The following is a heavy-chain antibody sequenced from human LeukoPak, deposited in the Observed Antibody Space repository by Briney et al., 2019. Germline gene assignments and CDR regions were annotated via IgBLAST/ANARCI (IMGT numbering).Heavy chain of an antibody. D-gene: IGHD6-13*01. Sequence: GGSLRLSCAASGFTFSSYSMNWVRQAPGKGLEWVAFIRYDASNKYYADSVKGRFTISRDNSKNTLYLQMNSLRAEDTAVYYCVAITEAGISLDYWGQGTLVTVSS. V-gene: IGHV3-30*02. CDR1: GFTFSSYS. CDR2: IRYDASNK. CDR3: VAITEAGISLDY. J-gene: IGHJ4*02.